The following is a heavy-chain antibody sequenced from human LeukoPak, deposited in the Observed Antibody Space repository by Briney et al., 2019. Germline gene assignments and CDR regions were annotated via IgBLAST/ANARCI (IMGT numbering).Heavy chain of an antibody. CDR1: GYTFSDSY. Sequence: ASVKVSCKASGYTFSDSYIHWVRQAPQQGLEWMGWITPDSGATRYAETFQGRVAMTRATSVTTAYMELRTLGFDDRATYYCARDIYQSNSFESWGQGTLVSVSS. D-gene: IGHD2/OR15-2a*01. CDR3: ARDIYQSNSFES. V-gene: IGHV1-2*02. J-gene: IGHJ4*02. CDR2: ITPDSGAT.